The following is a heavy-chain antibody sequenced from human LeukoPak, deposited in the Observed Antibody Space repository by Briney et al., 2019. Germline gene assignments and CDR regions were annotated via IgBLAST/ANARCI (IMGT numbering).Heavy chain of an antibody. CDR2: ISYDGSNK. CDR3: ARDQVWAFDY. CDR1: GFTFSSYA. D-gene: IGHD3-16*01. V-gene: IGHV3-30-3*01. J-gene: IGHJ4*02. Sequence: PGRSLRLSCAASGFTFSSYAMHWVRQAPGKGLEWVAVISYDGSNKYYADSVKGRFNISRDNSKNTLYLQMNSLRAEDTAVYYCARDQVWAFDYWGQGTLVTVSS.